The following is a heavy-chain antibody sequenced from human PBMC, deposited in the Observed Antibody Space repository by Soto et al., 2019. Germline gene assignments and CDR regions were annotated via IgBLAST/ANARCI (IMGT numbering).Heavy chain of an antibody. CDR2: ISYDGSNK. V-gene: IGHV3-30*18. CDR1: GFTFSSYG. J-gene: IGHJ3*02. Sequence: GGSLRLSCAASGFTFSSYGMHWVRQAPGKGLEWVAVISYDGSNKYYADSVKGRFTISRDNSKNTLYLQMNSLRAEDTAVYYCAKVGWELQRRGAFDIWGQGTMVTVSS. D-gene: IGHD1-26*01. CDR3: AKVGWELQRRGAFDI.